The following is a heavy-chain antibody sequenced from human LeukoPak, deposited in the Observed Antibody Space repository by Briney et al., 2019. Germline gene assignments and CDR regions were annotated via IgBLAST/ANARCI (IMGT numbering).Heavy chain of an antibody. V-gene: IGHV3-21*04. CDR3: AKSSPYFGSGRGYYYMDV. J-gene: IGHJ6*03. CDR2: ISSSSGYI. D-gene: IGHD3-10*01. CDR1: GFTFSNYN. Sequence: PGGSLRLSCATSGFTFSNYNMNWVRQAPGKGLEWVSSISSSSGYIYYADSVKGRFTISRDNAKNSLYLHIDSLRAEDSALYHCAKSSPYFGSGRGYYYMDVWGKGTTVTVSS.